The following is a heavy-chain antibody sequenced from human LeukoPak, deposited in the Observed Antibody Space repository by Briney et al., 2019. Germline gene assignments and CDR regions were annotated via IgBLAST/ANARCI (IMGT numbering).Heavy chain of an antibody. CDR3: ARVRYYGSGSYYRFDY. Sequence: SETLSLTCAVYGGSFSGYYRSWIRQPPGKGLEWIGEINHSGSTNYNPSLKSRVTISVDTSKNQFSLKLSSVTAADTAVYYCARVRYYGSGSYYRFDYWGQGTLVTVSS. V-gene: IGHV4-34*01. CDR2: INHSGST. J-gene: IGHJ4*02. D-gene: IGHD3-10*01. CDR1: GGSFSGYY.